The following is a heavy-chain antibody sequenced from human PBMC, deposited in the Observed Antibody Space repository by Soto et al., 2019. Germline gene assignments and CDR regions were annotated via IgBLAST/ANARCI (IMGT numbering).Heavy chain of an antibody. CDR2: IVVGSGNT. Sequence: GASVKVSCKASGFTFTSSAMQWVRQARGQRLEWIGWIVVGSGNTNYAQKFQERVTITRDMSTSTAYMELSSLRSEDTAVYYCAAYSYDTPVYFDYWGQGTLVTVSS. D-gene: IGHD3-9*01. CDR1: GFTFTSSA. CDR3: AAYSYDTPVYFDY. V-gene: IGHV1-58*02. J-gene: IGHJ4*02.